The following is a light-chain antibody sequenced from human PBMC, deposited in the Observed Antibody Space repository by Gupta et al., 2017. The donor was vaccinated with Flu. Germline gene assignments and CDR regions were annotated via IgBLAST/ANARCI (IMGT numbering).Light chain of an antibody. CDR2: KDN. CDR3: QSEDITSSSVI. J-gene: IGLJ2*01. Sequence: SRDLTQPPSMSVAPGQTATISGSGDSLSQAYACWYQQKPDPAPLLLIIKDNQRPSGISGLFSASSSGTTVTPTLTVVQADDAADYYCQSEDITSSSVIFGGGTTLTVL. V-gene: IGLV3-25*02. CDR1: SLSQAY.